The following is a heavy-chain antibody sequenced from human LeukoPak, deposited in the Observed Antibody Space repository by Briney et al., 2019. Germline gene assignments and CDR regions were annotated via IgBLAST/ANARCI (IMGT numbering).Heavy chain of an antibody. J-gene: IGHJ4*02. Sequence: SETLSLTCTVSGGSIGSYFWSWIRQTPGKGLEYIGYVYYSGSTYYNPSLKSRVTISLDTPKNQFSLKLTSVTAADTAVYYCARATWERFGELSYFDNWGQGTLVTVSS. CDR3: ARATWERFGELSYFDN. CDR2: VYYSGST. D-gene: IGHD3-10*01. V-gene: IGHV4-59*01. CDR1: GGSIGSYF.